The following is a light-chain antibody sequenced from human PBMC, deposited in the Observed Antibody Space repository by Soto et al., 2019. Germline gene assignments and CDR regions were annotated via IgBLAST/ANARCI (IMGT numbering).Light chain of an antibody. CDR1: SSDVGDYNY. V-gene: IGLV2-14*01. CDR3: TSYTSKSSLYV. CDR2: EVS. Sequence: QSALTQPASVSGSPGQSVTISCTGTSSDVGDYNYVCWHQQHPGRAPKLLIFEVSNRPSGVSDRFSGSKSGNTASLIISGLQAEDEATYYCTSYTSKSSLYVFGTGTKVTVL. J-gene: IGLJ1*01.